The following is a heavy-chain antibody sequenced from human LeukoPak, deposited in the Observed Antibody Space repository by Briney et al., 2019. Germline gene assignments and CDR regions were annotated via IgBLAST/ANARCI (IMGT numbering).Heavy chain of an antibody. V-gene: IGHV4-59*01. CDR1: GGSITSDS. CDR2: IYNSGGT. J-gene: IGHJ3*02. CDR3: ARGKDYYDSSGFFFYAVDI. D-gene: IGHD3-22*01. Sequence: SETLSLTCTVSGGSITSDSWSWIRQPPGKGLEWIGYIYNSGGTISHPSLKSRVTLSVDTSKNQISLKLTSVTAADTAVYYCARGKDYYDSSGFFFYAVDIWGQGTMVSVSS.